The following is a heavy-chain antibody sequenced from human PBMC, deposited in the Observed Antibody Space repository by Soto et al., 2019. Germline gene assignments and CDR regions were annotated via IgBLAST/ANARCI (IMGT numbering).Heavy chain of an antibody. CDR1: GGTFSTYT. CDR3: AGDPDSHYNDSHASSYP. D-gene: IGHD4-4*01. CDR2: IIPIIGII. J-gene: IGHJ5*02. V-gene: IGHV1-69*08. Sequence: QVQLVQSGAEVKKPGSSVKVSCKASGGTFSTYTITWVRQAPGHGLEWRGRIIPIIGIINYAQKFQGRVTISADKFTGTAYMELTGLRSDDTAVYYCAGDPDSHYNDSHASSYPWGQGTLVTVSS.